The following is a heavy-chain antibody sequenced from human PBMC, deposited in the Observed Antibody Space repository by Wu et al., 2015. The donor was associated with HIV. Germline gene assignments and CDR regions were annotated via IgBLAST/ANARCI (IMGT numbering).Heavy chain of an antibody. CDR2: INPLFGTT. CDR1: GYTFSNFG. Sequence: QIQLVQSGVEVKRPGASVKVSCTASGYTFSNFGISWLRQAPGQGLEWMGGINPLFGTTKHAERFQDRVTFTTDESKSTAYMELSSLRSEDTAVYYCARNTDSVATSLYSLGVWGQGTTVTVSS. D-gene: IGHD5-12*01. J-gene: IGHJ6*02. V-gene: IGHV1-69*05. CDR3: ARNTDSVATSLYSLGV.